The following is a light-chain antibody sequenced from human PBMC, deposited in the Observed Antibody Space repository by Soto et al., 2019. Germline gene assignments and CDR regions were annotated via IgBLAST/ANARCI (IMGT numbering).Light chain of an antibody. J-gene: IGKJ4*01. Sequence: DKLMSQSPATLSVSPGERVTLSCRASQNIHNHMSWFLQKPGQTPRLLIYDAIIRAPDVPARFSGSWSGTEFTLTINSLQSEDCAVYYCQQYDAWPLTFGGGTKVESK. CDR2: DAI. CDR3: QQYDAWPLT. CDR1: QNIHNH. V-gene: IGKV3-15*01.